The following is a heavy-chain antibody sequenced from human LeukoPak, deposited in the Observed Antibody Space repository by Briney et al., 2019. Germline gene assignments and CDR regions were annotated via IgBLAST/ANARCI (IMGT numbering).Heavy chain of an antibody. CDR3: ARGTMFPYYFDY. V-gene: IGHV3-21*01. Sequence: GGTLRLSCEASGFTFTSYGMSWVRQAPGKGLEWVSFISSSSSYIYYADSLKGRFTISRDNAKNSLYLQMNSLRAEDTAVYYCARGTMFPYYFDYWGQGTLVTVSS. D-gene: IGHD3-10*02. CDR1: GFTFTSYG. J-gene: IGHJ4*02. CDR2: ISSSSSYI.